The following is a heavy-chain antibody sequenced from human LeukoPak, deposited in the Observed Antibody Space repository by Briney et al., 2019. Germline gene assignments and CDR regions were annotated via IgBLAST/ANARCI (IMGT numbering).Heavy chain of an antibody. CDR1: GFTFSSYG. CDR2: IRYDGSNK. CDR3: AKDFLDYDFWSGSDY. J-gene: IGHJ4*02. Sequence: GGSLRLSCAASGFTFSSYGMHWVRQAPGKGLEWVAFIRYDGSNKYYADSVKGRFTISRDNSKNTLYLQMNSPRAEDTAVYYCAKDFLDYDFWSGSDYWGQGTLVTVSS. D-gene: IGHD3-3*01. V-gene: IGHV3-30*02.